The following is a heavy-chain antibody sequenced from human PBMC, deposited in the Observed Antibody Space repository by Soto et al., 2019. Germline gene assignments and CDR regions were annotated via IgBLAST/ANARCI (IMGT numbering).Heavy chain of an antibody. Sequence: QVQLQESGPGLVKPSQTLSLTCTVSGGSISSGGYYWSWIRQHPGKGLEWIGYIYYSGSTYYNPSLKCRVTISVDTSKNQFSLKLSSVTAADTAVYYCAGEIIGSSPPGFDYWGQGTLVTVSS. V-gene: IGHV4-31*03. CDR1: GGSISSGGYY. CDR3: AGEIIGSSPPGFDY. CDR2: IYYSGST. J-gene: IGHJ4*02. D-gene: IGHD6-6*01.